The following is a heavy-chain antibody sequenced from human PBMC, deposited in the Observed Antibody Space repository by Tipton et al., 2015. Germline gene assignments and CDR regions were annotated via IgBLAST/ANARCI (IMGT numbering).Heavy chain of an antibody. Sequence: LVKPSGTLSLTCTVSGGSVTSGSYYWSWIRQPPGKGLEWIWYISYTDGAHYKPALKSRVTISVDTSKNQFSLRLNSVTAADTAVYYCAQTNTPTFYFDSWGQGTLVTVSS. D-gene: IGHD5-18*01. CDR1: GGSVTSGSYY. J-gene: IGHJ4*02. V-gene: IGHV4-61*01. CDR2: ISYTDGA. CDR3: AQTNTPTFYFDS.